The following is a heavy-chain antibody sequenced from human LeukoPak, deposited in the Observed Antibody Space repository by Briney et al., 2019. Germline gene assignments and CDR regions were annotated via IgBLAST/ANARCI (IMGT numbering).Heavy chain of an antibody. J-gene: IGHJ4*02. D-gene: IGHD1-1*01. V-gene: IGHV1-18*04. CDR1: GYTFTGDY. CDR3: ARGGYNWNDGQFDY. CDR2: ISAYNGNT. Sequence: ASVKVSCKASGYTFTGDYIHWVRQAPGQGLEWMGWISAYNGNTNNALKVQGRVTMTKDTSTSTAYMELRSLRSDDTAVYYCARGGYNWNDGQFDYWGQGTLVTVSS.